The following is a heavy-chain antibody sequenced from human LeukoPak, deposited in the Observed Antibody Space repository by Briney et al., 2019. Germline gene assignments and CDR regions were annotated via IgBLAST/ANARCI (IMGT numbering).Heavy chain of an antibody. D-gene: IGHD2-15*01. CDR2: ISAYNGNT. CDR3: AREDYCSGGSCYEGAVDY. Sequence: ASVKVSCKASGYTFTSYGITWVRQAPGQGLEWMGWISAYNGNTNYAQNLQGRVTVTTDTSTRTVYMELRSLRSDDTAVYYCAREDYCSGGSCYEGAVDYWGQGTLVTVSS. CDR1: GYTFTSYG. V-gene: IGHV1-18*04. J-gene: IGHJ4*02.